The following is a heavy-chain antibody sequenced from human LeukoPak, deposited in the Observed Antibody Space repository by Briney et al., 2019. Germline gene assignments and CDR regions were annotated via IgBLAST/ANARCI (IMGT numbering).Heavy chain of an antibody. D-gene: IGHD3-9*01. CDR3: ARGSPSQLRYFDL. CDR1: GFTFSSYA. Sequence: GSLRLSCAASGFTFSSYAMSWVRQAPGKGLEWIGEINHSGSTNYNPSLKSRVTISVDTSKNQFSLKLSSVTAADTAVYYCARGSPSQLRYFDLWGQGTLVTVSS. CDR2: INHSGST. V-gene: IGHV4-34*01. J-gene: IGHJ4*02.